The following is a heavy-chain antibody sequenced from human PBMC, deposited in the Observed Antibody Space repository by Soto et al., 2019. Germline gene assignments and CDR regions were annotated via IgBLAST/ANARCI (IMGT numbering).Heavy chain of an antibody. V-gene: IGHV1-69*01. Sequence: QVQLVQSGAEVKKPGSSVKVSCKASGGTFTSYAISGVRRAPGKGLEGMGGSIPSFGTANYAQKFQGRVTITADESTSTAYMELSSLRSEDTAVYYCARRRYCSGGSCYSDHYYYGMDVWGQGTTVTVSS. CDR2: SIPSFGTA. D-gene: IGHD2-15*01. CDR1: GGTFTSYA. CDR3: ARRRYCSGGSCYSDHYYYGMDV. J-gene: IGHJ6*02.